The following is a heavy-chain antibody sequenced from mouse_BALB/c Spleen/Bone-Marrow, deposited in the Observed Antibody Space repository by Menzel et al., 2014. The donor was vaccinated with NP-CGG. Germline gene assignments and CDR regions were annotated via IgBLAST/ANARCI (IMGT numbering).Heavy chain of an antibody. Sequence: EVQLQESGADLVKPGASVKLSCTASGFNIKDTYMHWVKQRPEQGLEWIGRIDPANGNTKYDPKFQGKATITADTSSNTAYLQLSSLTSEDTAVYYCARNGYYVYYYAMDYWGQGTSVTVSS. V-gene: IGHV14-3*02. CDR3: ARNGYYVYYYAMDY. D-gene: IGHD2-3*01. J-gene: IGHJ4*01. CDR1: GFNIKDTY. CDR2: IDPANGNT.